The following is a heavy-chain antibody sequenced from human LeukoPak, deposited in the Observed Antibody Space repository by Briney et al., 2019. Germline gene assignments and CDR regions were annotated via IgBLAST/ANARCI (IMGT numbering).Heavy chain of an antibody. Sequence: PSETLSLTCTVSGGSISSYYWSWIRQPPGKGLEWIGYIYYSGSTNYNPSLKSRVTMSVDTSKNQFSLKLSSVTAADTAVYYCARQTTFGEIYYYYMDVWGKGTTVTVSS. V-gene: IGHV4-59*08. CDR2: IYYSGST. CDR3: ARQTTFGEIYYYYMDV. J-gene: IGHJ6*03. D-gene: IGHD3-10*01. CDR1: GGSISSYY.